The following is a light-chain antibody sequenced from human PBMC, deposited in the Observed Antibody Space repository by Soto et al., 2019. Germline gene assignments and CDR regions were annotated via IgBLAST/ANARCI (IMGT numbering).Light chain of an antibody. J-gene: IGKJ1*01. Sequence: DIVLTQSPATLSLSPGERATFSCKASQSVGTSLAWFQQKPGQAPRLLIYDASVRATGIPARFSGSGSGTDFQLTISRLQPEDIAMYYCQQSNNWPPWTFGRGTRVEI. V-gene: IGKV3-11*01. CDR1: QSVGTS. CDR3: QQSNNWPPWT. CDR2: DAS.